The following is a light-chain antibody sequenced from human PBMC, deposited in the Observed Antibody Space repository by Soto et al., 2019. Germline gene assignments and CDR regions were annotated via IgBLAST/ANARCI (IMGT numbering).Light chain of an antibody. V-gene: IGKV3-20*01. CDR1: QSVSNTY. CDR2: GAS. Sequence: QSPPTLSLSPGEGATLSCLASQSVSNTYLAWYQQKPGQAPRLLIYGASSRATGFPDRFSGSGSGTDFTLTISRLEPEDFAVYYCQQYGSSGTFGQGTKVDIK. J-gene: IGKJ1*01. CDR3: QQYGSSGT.